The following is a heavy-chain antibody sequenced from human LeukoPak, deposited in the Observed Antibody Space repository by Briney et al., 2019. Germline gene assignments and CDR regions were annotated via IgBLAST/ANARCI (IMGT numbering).Heavy chain of an antibody. CDR1: GGSISSGSYY. CDR2: IYTSGST. J-gene: IGHJ4*02. CDR3: ARDRGYDFWSGLFDY. V-gene: IGHV4-61*02. D-gene: IGHD3-3*01. Sequence: SETLSLTCTVSGGSISSGSYYWSWIRQPAGKGLEWIGRIYTSGSTNYNPSLKSRVTISVDTSKNQISLKLSSVTAADTAVYYCARDRGYDFWSGLFDYWGQGTLDTVSS.